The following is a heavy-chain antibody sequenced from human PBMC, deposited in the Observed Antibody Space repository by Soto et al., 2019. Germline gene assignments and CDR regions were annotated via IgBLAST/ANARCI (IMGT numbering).Heavy chain of an antibody. D-gene: IGHD3-16*02. Sequence: SETLSLTCTVSGASVSSGSFYWSWIRQPPGKGLEWIGYIYYTGSTNYSPSLKSGVTILVDTSKNQFSLKLTSVTAADTAVYYCARAVDPIFGVWGTYRYPTWFDPWGQGTLVTAPQ. CDR1: GASVSSGSFY. V-gene: IGHV4-61*01. CDR3: ARAVDPIFGVWGTYRYPTWFDP. J-gene: IGHJ5*02. CDR2: IYYTGST.